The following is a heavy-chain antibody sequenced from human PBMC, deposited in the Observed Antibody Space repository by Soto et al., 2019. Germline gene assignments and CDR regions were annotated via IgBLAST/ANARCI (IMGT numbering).Heavy chain of an antibody. CDR2: IKQDGSEK. V-gene: IGHV3-7*01. J-gene: IGHJ3*02. D-gene: IGHD3-10*01. Sequence: GGSLRLSCAASGFTFSSYWMSWVRQAPGKGLEWVANIKQDGSEKYYVDSVKGRFTISRDNAKNLLYLQMNSLRAEDTAVYYCARVRLLWFGEPPDAFDIWGQGTMVTVSS. CDR1: GFTFSSYW. CDR3: ARVRLLWFGEPPDAFDI.